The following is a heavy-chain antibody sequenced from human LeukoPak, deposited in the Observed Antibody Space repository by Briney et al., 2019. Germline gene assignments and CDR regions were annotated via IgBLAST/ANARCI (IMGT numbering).Heavy chain of an antibody. CDR2: IIPIFGTA. CDR1: GYTFTNYG. V-gene: IGHV1-69*13. D-gene: IGHD5-12*01. CDR3: ARRGGGYSGYDPYYYYYYGMDV. Sequence: ASVKVSCKASGYTFTNYGITWVRQAPGQGLEWMGGIIPIFGTANYAQKFQGRVTITADEFTSTAYMELSSLRSEDTAVYYCARRGGGYSGYDPYYYYYYGMDVWGQGTTVTVSS. J-gene: IGHJ6*02.